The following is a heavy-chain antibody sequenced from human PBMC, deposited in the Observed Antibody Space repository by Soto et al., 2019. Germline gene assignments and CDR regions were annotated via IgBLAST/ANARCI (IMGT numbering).Heavy chain of an antibody. J-gene: IGHJ3*02. CDR2: IKQDGSEK. CDR1: GFTFSSYW. Sequence: GSLRLSCAASGFTFSSYWMSWVRQAPGKGREWVANIKQDGSEKYYVASVKGRFTIFRDNAKKSLYLQMNSLRAEDTAVYYCARGVRAGGVAGIYEFVIWGQGTMVAVS. D-gene: IGHD3-3*01. V-gene: IGHV3-7*01. CDR3: ARGVRAGGVAGIYEFVI.